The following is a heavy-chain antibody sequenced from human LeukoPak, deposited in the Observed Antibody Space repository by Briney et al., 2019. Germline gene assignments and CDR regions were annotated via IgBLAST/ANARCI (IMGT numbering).Heavy chain of an antibody. CDR2: IIPIFGTA. CDR1: GGTFSSYA. Sequence: GASVKVSCKASGGTFSSYAISWVRQAPGQGLEWMGGIIPIFGTANYAQKFQGRVTITADESTSTVYMELSGLRSEDTAVYYCARPRGSGNYFSGDYWGQGTLVTVSS. CDR3: ARPRGSGNYFSGDY. J-gene: IGHJ4*02. V-gene: IGHV1-69*13. D-gene: IGHD3-10*01.